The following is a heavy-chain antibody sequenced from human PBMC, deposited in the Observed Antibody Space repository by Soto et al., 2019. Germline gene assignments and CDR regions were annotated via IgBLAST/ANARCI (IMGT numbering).Heavy chain of an antibody. Sequence: PXDSLTISCKGSGYSFTSYWIGLVRQMPGKGLEWMGIIYPGDSDTRYSPSFQGQVTISADKSISTAYLQWSSLKASDTAMYYCATRNPQADSSGYFPDAFDIWGQGTMVTVSS. J-gene: IGHJ3*02. V-gene: IGHV5-51*01. D-gene: IGHD3-22*01. CDR1: GYSFTSYW. CDR3: ATRNPQADSSGYFPDAFDI. CDR2: IYPGDSDT.